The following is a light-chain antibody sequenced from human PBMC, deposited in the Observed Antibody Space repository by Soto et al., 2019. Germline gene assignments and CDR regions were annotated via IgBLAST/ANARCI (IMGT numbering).Light chain of an antibody. CDR2: GAS. Sequence: ERVLIQAAGTLSLSTGERATLSCRASQSVSSSYLAWYQQKPGQAPRLLIYGASSRATGIPDRFSGSGSGTDFTLTISRLEPEDFAVYYCQQYGSSPGTFGQGTKVDIK. V-gene: IGKV3-20*01. J-gene: IGKJ1*01. CDR1: QSVSSSY. CDR3: QQYGSSPGT.